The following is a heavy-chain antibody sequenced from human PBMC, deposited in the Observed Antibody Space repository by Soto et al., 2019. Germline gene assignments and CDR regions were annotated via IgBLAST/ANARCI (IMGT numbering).Heavy chain of an antibody. CDR1: GGSVSSGSYY. V-gene: IGHV4-61*01. D-gene: IGHD3-3*01. Sequence: SETLSLTCTVSGGSVSSGSYYWSWIRQPPGKGLEWIGYIYYSGSTNYNPSLKSRVTISVDTSKNQFSLKLSSVTAADTAVYYCARVGRSYDFWSGYYTGPYYYYYGMDVWGQGTTVTVSS. CDR2: IYYSGST. CDR3: ARVGRSYDFWSGYYTGPYYYYYGMDV. J-gene: IGHJ6*02.